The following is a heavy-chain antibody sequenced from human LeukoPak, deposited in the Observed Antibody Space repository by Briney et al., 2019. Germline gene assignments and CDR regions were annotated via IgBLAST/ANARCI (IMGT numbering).Heavy chain of an antibody. CDR2: INHSGST. V-gene: IGHV4-34*01. CDR3: ARESSELGAFVFDY. J-gene: IGHJ4*02. CDR1: GGSFSGYY. D-gene: IGHD1-26*01. Sequence: SETLSLTCAVYGGSFSGYYWSWIRQPPGKGLEWIGEINHSGSTNYNPSLKSRVTISVDTSKNQFSLKLSSVTAADTAVYYCARESSELGAFVFDYWGQGTLVTVSS.